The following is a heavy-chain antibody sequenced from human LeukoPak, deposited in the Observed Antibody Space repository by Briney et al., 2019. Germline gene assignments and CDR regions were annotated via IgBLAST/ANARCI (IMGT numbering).Heavy chain of an antibody. Sequence: GGSLRLSCAASGFTFSSYSMNWVRQAPGKGLEWVSSISSSSSYIYYADSVKGRFTISRDNAKNSLYLQMNSLRAEDTAVYYCARLTYYYDSSGYFVYFDYWGQGTLVTVSS. CDR3: ARLTYYYDSSGYFVYFDY. CDR1: GFTFSSYS. CDR2: ISSSSSYI. V-gene: IGHV3-21*01. J-gene: IGHJ4*02. D-gene: IGHD3-22*01.